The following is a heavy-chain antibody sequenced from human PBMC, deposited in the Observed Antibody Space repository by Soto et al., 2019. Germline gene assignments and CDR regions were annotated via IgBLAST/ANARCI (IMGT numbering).Heavy chain of an antibody. D-gene: IGHD6-13*01. CDR1: GFTFSSYG. CDR3: ARASGIAAAGKASDSYFDL. J-gene: IGHJ2*01. V-gene: IGHV3-33*01. Sequence: QVQLVESGGGVVQPGRSLRLSCAASGFTFSSYGMHWVRQAPGKGLEWVAVIWYDGSNKYYADSVKGRFTISRDNSKNTLYLQMNSLRAEDTAVYYCARASGIAAAGKASDSYFDLWGRGTLVTVSS. CDR2: IWYDGSNK.